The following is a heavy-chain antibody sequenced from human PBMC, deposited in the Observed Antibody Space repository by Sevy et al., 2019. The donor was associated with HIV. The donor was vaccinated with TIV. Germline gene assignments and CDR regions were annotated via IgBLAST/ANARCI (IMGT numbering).Heavy chain of an antibody. D-gene: IGHD3-22*01. V-gene: IGHV1-24*01. J-gene: IGHJ4*02. Sequence: ASVKVSCKVSGYTLTELSMHWVRQAPGKGLEWMGSFDPEDGETIYAQNFQGRVTMTEDRSTDTADMELSSLRSEDTAVYYCATTKDYYDSSGYPFDYWGQGTLVTVSS. CDR1: GYTLTELS. CDR3: ATTKDYYDSSGYPFDY. CDR2: FDPEDGET.